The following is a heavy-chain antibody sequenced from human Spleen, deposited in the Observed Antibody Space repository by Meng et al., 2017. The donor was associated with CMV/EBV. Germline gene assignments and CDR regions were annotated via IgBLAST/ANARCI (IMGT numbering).Heavy chain of an antibody. CDR2: IYHSGST. CDR3: ASIFGVVSGEFDY. D-gene: IGHD3-3*01. V-gene: IGHV4-4*02. J-gene: IGHJ4*02. Sequence: AVSGGSISSSNWWSWVRQPPGKGLEWIGEIYHSGSTNYNPSLKSRVTISVDKSKNQFSLKLSSVTAADTAVYYCASIFGVVSGEFDYWGQGTLVTVSS. CDR1: GGSISSSNW.